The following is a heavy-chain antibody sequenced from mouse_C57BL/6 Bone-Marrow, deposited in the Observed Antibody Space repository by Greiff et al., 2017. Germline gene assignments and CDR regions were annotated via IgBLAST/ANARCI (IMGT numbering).Heavy chain of an antibody. CDR1: GYTFTDYY. CDR3: AREGDGAWFAY. Sequence: VKLQESGPELVKPGASVKISCKASGYTFTDYYINWVKQRPGQGLEWIGWIFPGSGSTYYNEKFKGKATLTVDKSSSTAYMLLSSLPSEDSAVYFCAREGDGAWFAYWGQGTLVTVSA. D-gene: IGHD3-3*01. J-gene: IGHJ3*01. V-gene: IGHV1-75*01. CDR2: IFPGSGST.